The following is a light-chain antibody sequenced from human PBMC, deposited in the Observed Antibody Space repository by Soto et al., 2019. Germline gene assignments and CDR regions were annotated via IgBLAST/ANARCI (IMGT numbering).Light chain of an antibody. CDR2: WAS. J-gene: IGKJ4*02. Sequence: DIVMTQSPDSLAVSLGERATINCKSSQSVLFSSNSKNYFAWYQLKPGQPPKLLISWASTREAEVPDRFSGSVSGTSFTLTSSSLQAEDVAVYYCQQYCSTPLTFGGGTKVEIK. V-gene: IGKV4-1*01. CDR1: QSVLFSSNSKNY. CDR3: QQYCSTPLT.